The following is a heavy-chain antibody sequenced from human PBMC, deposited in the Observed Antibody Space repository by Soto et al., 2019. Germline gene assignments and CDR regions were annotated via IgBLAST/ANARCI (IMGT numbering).Heavy chain of an antibody. CDR2: INHSGST. D-gene: IGHD3-10*01. J-gene: IGHJ4*02. CDR1: GGSFSGYY. Sequence: PSETLSLTCAVYGGSFSGYYCSWIRQPPGKGLEWIGEINHSGSTNYNPSLKSRVTISVDTSKNQFSLKLSAVTAADTAVYYCARGSRRWLQSGDHFDYWGQRTLVTVSS. CDR3: ARGSRRWLQSGDHFDY. V-gene: IGHV4-34*01.